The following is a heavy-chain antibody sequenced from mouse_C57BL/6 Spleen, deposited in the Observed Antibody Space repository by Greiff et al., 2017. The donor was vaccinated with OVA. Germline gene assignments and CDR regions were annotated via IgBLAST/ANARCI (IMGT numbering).Heavy chain of an antibody. CDR1: GFTFSDYY. V-gene: IGHV5-16*01. CDR3: AREGALLLRYFDV. J-gene: IGHJ1*03. D-gene: IGHD1-1*01. Sequence: EVQRVESEGGLVQPGSSMKLSCTASGFTFSDYYMAWVRQVPEKGLEWVANINYDGSSTYYLDSLKSRFIISRDNAKNILYLQMSSLKSEDTATYYCAREGALLLRYFDVWGTGTTVTVSS. CDR2: INYDGSST.